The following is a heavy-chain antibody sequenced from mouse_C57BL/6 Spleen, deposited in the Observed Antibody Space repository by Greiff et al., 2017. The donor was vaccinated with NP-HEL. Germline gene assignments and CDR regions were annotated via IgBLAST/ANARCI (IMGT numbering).Heavy chain of an antibody. D-gene: IGHD2-10*01. J-gene: IGHJ3*01. V-gene: IGHV1-62-2*01. Sequence: QVQLKESGAELVKPGASVKLSCKASGYTFTEYTIHWVKQRSGQGLEWIGWFYPGSGSIKYNEKFKDKATLTADKSSSTVYMALSRLTSEDSAVYFCARHERRGDPTRVWFAYWGQGTLVTVSA. CDR3: ARHERRGDPTRVWFAY. CDR1: GYTFTEYT. CDR2: FYPGSGSI.